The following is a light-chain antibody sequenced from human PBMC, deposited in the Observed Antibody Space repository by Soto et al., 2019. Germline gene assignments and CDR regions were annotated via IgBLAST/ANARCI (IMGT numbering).Light chain of an antibody. Sequence: QSALTQPASVSGSPGQSIAISCTGNSSGIGTFNLVSWYQQHPGRAPKLIIYEVNKRPSGISSRFSASKSGNTASLTISGLQADDEADYYCYSFAGFNTPFGRGTKLTVL. CDR2: EVN. V-gene: IGLV2-23*02. CDR3: YSFAGFNTP. CDR1: SSGIGTFNL. J-gene: IGLJ2*01.